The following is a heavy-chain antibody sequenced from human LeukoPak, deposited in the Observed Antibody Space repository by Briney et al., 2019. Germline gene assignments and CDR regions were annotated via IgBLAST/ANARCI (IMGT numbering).Heavy chain of an antibody. J-gene: IGHJ4*02. CDR1: GFTFSSYW. V-gene: IGHV3-7*01. CDR3: ARDRMVRGVTLFDY. CDR2: IKQDGSEK. Sequence: GGPLRLSCAASGFTFSSYWMSWVRQAPGKGLEWVANIKQDGSEKYYVDSVKGRFTISRDNAKNSLYLQMNSLRAEDTAVYYCARDRMVRGVTLFDYWGQGTLVTVSS. D-gene: IGHD3-10*01.